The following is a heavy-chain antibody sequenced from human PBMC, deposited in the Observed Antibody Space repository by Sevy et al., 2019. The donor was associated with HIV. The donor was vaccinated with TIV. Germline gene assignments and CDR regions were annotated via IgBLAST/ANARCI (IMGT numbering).Heavy chain of an antibody. Sequence: GGSLRLSCAASGFTFSSYSMNWVRQAPGKGLEWVSSISSSSSYIYYADSVKGRFTISRDNAKNSLYLQMNSLRAEDTAVYYCARDARNASVWLGLFQHWGQDTLVTVSS. D-gene: IGHD2-21*01. CDR2: ISSSSSYI. J-gene: IGHJ1*01. V-gene: IGHV3-21*01. CDR1: GFTFSSYS. CDR3: ARDARNASVWLGLFQH.